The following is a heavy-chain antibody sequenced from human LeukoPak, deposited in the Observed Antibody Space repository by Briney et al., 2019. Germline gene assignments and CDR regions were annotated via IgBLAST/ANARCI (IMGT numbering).Heavy chain of an antibody. D-gene: IGHD3-22*01. CDR3: ARGAQTYYDKAPVDY. CDR2: INHSGST. J-gene: IGHJ4*02. Sequence: SETLSLACAVYGGSFSGYYWSWIRQPPGKGLEWIGEINHSGSTNYNPSLKSRVTISVDTSKSQFSLKLNSMTAADTAVYYCARGAQTYYDKAPVDYWGQGTLVTVSS. CDR1: GGSFSGYY. V-gene: IGHV4-34*01.